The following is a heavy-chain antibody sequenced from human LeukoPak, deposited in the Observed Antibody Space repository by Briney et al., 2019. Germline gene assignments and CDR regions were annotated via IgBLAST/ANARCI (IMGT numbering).Heavy chain of an antibody. V-gene: IGHV3-23*01. CDR3: AKDRRDGSGSFNWFDP. D-gene: IGHD3-10*01. J-gene: IGHJ5*02. Sequence: GGSLRLSCAASGFTFSSYAMSWVRQAPGKGLEWVSAISGSGGSTYYADSVKGRFTIPRDNSKNTLYLQMNSLRAEDTAVYYCAKDRRDGSGSFNWFDPWGQGTLVTVSS. CDR1: GFTFSSYA. CDR2: ISGSGGST.